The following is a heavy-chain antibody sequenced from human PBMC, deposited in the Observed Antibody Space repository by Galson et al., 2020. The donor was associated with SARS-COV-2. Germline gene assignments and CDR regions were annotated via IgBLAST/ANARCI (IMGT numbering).Heavy chain of an antibody. D-gene: IGHD1-26*01. CDR3: ARAYALGRGATLFDY. V-gene: IGHV1-46*01. J-gene: IGHJ4*02. CDR1: GYTFTSYY. CDR2: INPSGGST. Sequence: GESLKISCKASGYTFTSYYMHWVRQAPGQGLEWMGIINPSGGSTSYAQKFQGRVTMTRDTSTSTVYMELSSLRSEDTAVYYCARAYALGRGATLFDYWGQGTLVTVSS.